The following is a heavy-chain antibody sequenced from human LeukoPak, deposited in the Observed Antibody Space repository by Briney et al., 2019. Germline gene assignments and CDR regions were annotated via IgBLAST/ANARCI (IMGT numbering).Heavy chain of an antibody. D-gene: IGHD3-22*01. J-gene: IGHJ3*02. V-gene: IGHV3-43*02. CDR2: ISGDGGST. CDR1: GFTFDDYA. Sequence: GGSLRLPCAASGFTFDDYAMHWVRQAPGKGLEWVSLISGDGGSTYYADSVKGRFTISRDNSKNSLYLQMNSLRTEDTALYYCAKDIGYYYDSSGYYYGAFDIWGQGTMVTVSS. CDR3: AKDIGYYYDSSGYYYGAFDI.